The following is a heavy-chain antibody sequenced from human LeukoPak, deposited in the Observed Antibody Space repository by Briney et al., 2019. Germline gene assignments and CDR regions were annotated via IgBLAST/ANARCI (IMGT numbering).Heavy chain of an antibody. D-gene: IGHD6-6*01. J-gene: IGHJ6*03. CDR3: AKDLPIAARRSSYYYNYYYMDV. CDR2: IRYDGSNK. CDR1: GFTFSSYG. Sequence: PGGSLRLSCAASGFTFSSYGMHWVRQAPGKGLEWVAFIRYDGSNKYYADSVKGRFTISRDNSKNTLYLQMNSLRAEDTAVYYCAKDLPIAARRSSYYYNYYYMDVWGKGTTVTVSS. V-gene: IGHV3-30*02.